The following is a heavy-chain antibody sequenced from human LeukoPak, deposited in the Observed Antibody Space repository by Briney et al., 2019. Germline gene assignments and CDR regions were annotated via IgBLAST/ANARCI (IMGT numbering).Heavy chain of an antibody. CDR3: ARERREIDY. CDR1: GVTLSSYE. V-gene: IGHV3-48*03. Sequence: PGGSLRLSCAASGVTLSSYEMDWVRQPPEKGLEWVSYISSSGTTIYYTDSVRGRFTISRDNVKNSLYLEMNSLRAEDTAVYYCARERREIDYWGQGTLVTVSS. J-gene: IGHJ4*02. CDR2: ISSSGTTI.